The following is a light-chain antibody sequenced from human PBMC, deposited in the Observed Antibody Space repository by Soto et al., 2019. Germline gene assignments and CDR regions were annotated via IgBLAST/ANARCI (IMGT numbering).Light chain of an antibody. Sequence: QSALTQPRSVSGSPGQSVTISCTATSSEVGRHNIVSWYQQHPGKVPRLIIYEVSKRSSGVPDRFSGSKSGSTASLIISGLQVEYEADYYCCAHAEKKAHVFGTGTMRTVL. CDR1: SSEVGRHNI. CDR3: CAHAEKKAHV. J-gene: IGLJ1*01. CDR2: EVS. V-gene: IGLV2-11*01.